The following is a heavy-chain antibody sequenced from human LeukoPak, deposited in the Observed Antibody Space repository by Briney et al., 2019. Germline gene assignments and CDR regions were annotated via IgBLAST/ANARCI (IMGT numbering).Heavy chain of an antibody. D-gene: IGHD6-25*01. J-gene: IGHJ5*02. CDR1: GGSISSYY. CDR3: AREGGDPRWLDP. V-gene: IGHV4-4*07. Sequence: SETLSLTCTVSGGSISSYYWTWIRQSAGKGLEWIGRVNTSGSTNYNPSLRSRVTMSVNTSKNQFSLNLTSVTAADTAVCSCAREGGDPRWLDPWGQGTLVTVSS. CDR2: VNTSGST.